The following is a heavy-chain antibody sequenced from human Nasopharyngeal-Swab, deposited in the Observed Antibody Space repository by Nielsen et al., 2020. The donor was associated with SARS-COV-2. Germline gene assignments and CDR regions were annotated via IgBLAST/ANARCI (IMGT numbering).Heavy chain of an antibody. CDR1: GGSISSSSYF. CDR2: ASYSGST. D-gene: IGHD3-3*01. V-gene: IGHV4-39*07. CDR3: ARALRATIFGVVSHFDY. Sequence: SETLSLTCAVSGGSISSSSYFCDGIRQPPGKGLEWIGSASYSGSTYYNPSLKSRVTISVDTSKNQFSLKLSSVTAADTAVYYCARALRATIFGVVSHFDYWGQGTLVTVSS. J-gene: IGHJ4*02.